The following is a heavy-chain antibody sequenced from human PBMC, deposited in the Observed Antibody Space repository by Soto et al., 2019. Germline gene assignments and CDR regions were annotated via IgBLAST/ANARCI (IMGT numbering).Heavy chain of an antibody. Sequence: SETLSLTCTVSGGSISSYYWSWIRQPPGKGLEWIGYIYYSGSTNYNPSLKSRVTISVDTSKNQFSLKLSSVTAADTAVYYCATRSSVGGYFDYWGQGTLVNVSS. D-gene: IGHD1-26*01. V-gene: IGHV4-59*01. CDR1: GGSISSYY. CDR2: IYYSGST. J-gene: IGHJ4*02. CDR3: ATRSSVGGYFDY.